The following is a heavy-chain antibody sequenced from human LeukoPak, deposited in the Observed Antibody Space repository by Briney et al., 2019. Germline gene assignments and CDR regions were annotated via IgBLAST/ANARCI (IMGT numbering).Heavy chain of an antibody. D-gene: IGHD3-16*01. Sequence: EGSLRLSCAASGVTFSSYDMNWVRQAPGKGLEWVSYISGSGTTTYCADSVKGRFTISRDYSKNSLYLQMNSLRAEDTAVYYCARDLVSGAYTFDIWGQGTMVTVSS. CDR3: ARDLVSGAYTFDI. J-gene: IGHJ3*02. CDR1: GVTFSSYD. CDR2: ISGSGTTT. V-gene: IGHV3-48*03.